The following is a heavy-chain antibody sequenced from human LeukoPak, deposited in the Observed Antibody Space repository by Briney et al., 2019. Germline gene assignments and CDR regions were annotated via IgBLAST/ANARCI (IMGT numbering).Heavy chain of an antibody. CDR1: GGSISSGGYY. D-gene: IGHD2-15*01. CDR2: IYYSGST. CDR3: ARVAAAKSGGYYYMDV. J-gene: IGHJ6*03. V-gene: IGHV4-31*03. Sequence: SETLSLTCTVSGGSISSGGYYWSWVRQHPGKGLEWIGYIYYSGSTYYNPSLKSRVTISVDTSKNQFSLKLSSVTAADTAVYYCARVAAAKSGGYYYMDVWGQGTLVTVSS.